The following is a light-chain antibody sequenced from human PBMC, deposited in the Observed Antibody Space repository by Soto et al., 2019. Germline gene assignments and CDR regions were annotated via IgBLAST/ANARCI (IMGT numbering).Light chain of an antibody. V-gene: IGKV3-20*01. CDR1: QSVSSNY. CDR2: GTS. CDR3: QQYGSSPVT. J-gene: IGKJ5*01. Sequence: ENVLTQSPGTLSLSPGERATLSCRASQSVSSNYLAWYQQKPGQAPRLLIFGTSSRATGIPDRFSGSGSGTDFTLTISRLEPEDFAVYFCQQYGSSPVTFGQGTRLEIK.